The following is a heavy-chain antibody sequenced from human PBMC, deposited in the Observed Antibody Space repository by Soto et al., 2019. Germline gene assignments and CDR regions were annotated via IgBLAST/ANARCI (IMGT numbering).Heavy chain of an antibody. D-gene: IGHD3-22*01. CDR1: GVTYSCNA. CDR2: IIPIFGTA. V-gene: IGHV1-69*13. J-gene: IGHJ3*02. CDR3: ARFDSSGYLDI. Sequence: VKLCCKACGVTYSCNARRWVRQAPGQGLEWMGGIIPIFGTANYAQKFQGRVTITADESTSTAYMELSSLRSEDTAVYYCARFDSSGYLDIWGQGTMVT.